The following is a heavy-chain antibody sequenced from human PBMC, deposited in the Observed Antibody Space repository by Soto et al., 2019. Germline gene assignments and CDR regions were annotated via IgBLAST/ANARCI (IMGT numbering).Heavy chain of an antibody. D-gene: IGHD2-15*01. J-gene: IGHJ4*02. CDR1: GFTFSNYG. CDR2: ISYDGSHK. CDR3: AKDGAPRYCSRSSCHPAGAY. Sequence: QVQLVESGGGVVQPGRSLRLSCAGSGFTFSNYGLHWVRQAPGKGLEWVAVISYDGSHKYYADSVKGRFTISRAKSNNMLYLQMDSLRAEDTAVYYCAKDGAPRYCSRSSCHPAGAYWGQGTLVTVSS. V-gene: IGHV3-30*18.